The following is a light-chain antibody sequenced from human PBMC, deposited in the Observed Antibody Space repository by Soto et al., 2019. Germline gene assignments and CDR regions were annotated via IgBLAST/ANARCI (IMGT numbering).Light chain of an antibody. Sequence: QSVLTQPPSVSGAPGQGVTISCTGSSSNIGAGYDVHWYQQLPGTAPKLLIYGNTNRPSGVPDRFSGSKSGTSASLAITGLQAEDEADYYCQSYDSSLSAGVFGGGTKVTVL. CDR1: SSNIGAGYD. J-gene: IGLJ3*02. CDR3: QSYDSSLSAGV. V-gene: IGLV1-40*01. CDR2: GNT.